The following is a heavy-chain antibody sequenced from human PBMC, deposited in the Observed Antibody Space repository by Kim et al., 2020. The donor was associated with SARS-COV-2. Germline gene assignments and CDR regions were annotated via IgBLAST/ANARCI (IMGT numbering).Heavy chain of an antibody. Sequence: GGSLRLSCEASEFSFSDSYINWIRQTPEKGLEWLSYISHTSRTIYYADSVRGRFTISRDNAKRSAFLQMDNLRIEDTGTYYCAGRVWDGHGYPLFDFWGQGTLITVPS. CDR3: AGRVWDGHGYPLFDF. D-gene: IGHD3-22*01. CDR2: ISHTSRTI. J-gene: IGHJ4*02. CDR1: EFSFSDSY. V-gene: IGHV3-11*01.